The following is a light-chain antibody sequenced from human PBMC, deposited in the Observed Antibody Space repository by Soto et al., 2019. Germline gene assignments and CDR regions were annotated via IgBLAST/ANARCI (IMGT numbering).Light chain of an antibody. CDR3: QQANSFPLT. Sequence: DIQMTQSPSSVSASVGDRVTITCRASQGISSLLAWYQQKPGKAPNLLIHTASSLQSGVPSRFSGSGSGTDSTLPISSLQPEDFATYYCQQANSFPLTFGGGTKVEIK. CDR1: QGISSL. J-gene: IGKJ4*01. CDR2: TAS. V-gene: IGKV1-12*01.